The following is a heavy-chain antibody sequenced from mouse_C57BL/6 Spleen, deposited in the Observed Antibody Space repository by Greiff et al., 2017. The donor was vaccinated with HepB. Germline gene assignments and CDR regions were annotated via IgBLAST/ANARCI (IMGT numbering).Heavy chain of an antibody. Sequence: EVMLVESEGGLVQPGSSMKLSCTASGFTFSDYYMAWVRQVPEKGLEWVANINYDGSSTYYLDSLKSRFIISRDNAKNILYLQMSSLKSEDTATYYCARDAYYSNYGYFDVWGTGTTVTVSS. CDR3: ARDAYYSNYGYFDV. J-gene: IGHJ1*03. CDR2: INYDGSST. V-gene: IGHV5-16*01. D-gene: IGHD2-5*01. CDR1: GFTFSDYY.